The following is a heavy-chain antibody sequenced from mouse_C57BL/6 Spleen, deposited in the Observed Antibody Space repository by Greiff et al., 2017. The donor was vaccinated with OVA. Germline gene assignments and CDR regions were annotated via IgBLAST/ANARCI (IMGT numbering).Heavy chain of an antibody. J-gene: IGHJ1*03. D-gene: IGHD2-1*01. V-gene: IGHV8-12*01. Sequence: QVTLKECGPGILQSSQTLSLTCSFSGFSLSTSGMGVSWIRQPSGKGLEWLAHIYWDDDKRYNPSLKSRLTISKDTSRNQVFLKITSVDTADTATYYCARREAYGNYWYFDVWGTGTTVTVSS. CDR2: IYWDDDK. CDR3: ARREAYGNYWYFDV. CDR1: GFSLSTSGMG.